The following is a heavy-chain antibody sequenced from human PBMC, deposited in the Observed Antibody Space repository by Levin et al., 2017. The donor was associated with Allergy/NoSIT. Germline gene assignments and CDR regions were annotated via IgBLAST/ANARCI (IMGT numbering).Heavy chain of an antibody. J-gene: IGHJ4*02. D-gene: IGHD3-22*01. CDR1: GFTFDDYA. CDR3: ARHRDSSNYYPIFDY. Sequence: PGGSLRLSCAASGFTFDDYAMSWVRQPPGKGLEWVSGINWNGGSTGYADSVKGRFTISRDNAKKSLYVQMNSLRAEDTALYYCARHRDSSNYYPIFDYWGQGALVTVSS. V-gene: IGHV3-20*04. CDR2: INWNGGST.